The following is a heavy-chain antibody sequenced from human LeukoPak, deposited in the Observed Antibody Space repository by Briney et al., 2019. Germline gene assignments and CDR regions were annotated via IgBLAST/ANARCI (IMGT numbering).Heavy chain of an antibody. CDR2: INPSGGST. J-gene: IGHJ6*03. D-gene: IGHD3-3*01. CDR1: GYTFTSYY. CDR3: AREGITIFGVVIVIPRHYYYYMDV. V-gene: IGHV1-46*01. Sequence: ASVKVSCKASGYTFTSYYMHWVRQAPEQGLEWMGIINPSGGSTSYAQKFQGRVTMTRDTSTSTVYMELSSLRSEDTAVYYCAREGITIFGVVIVIPRHYYYYMDVWGKGTTVTVSS.